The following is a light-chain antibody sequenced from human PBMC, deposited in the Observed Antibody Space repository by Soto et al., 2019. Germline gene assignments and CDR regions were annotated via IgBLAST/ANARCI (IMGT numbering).Light chain of an antibody. J-gene: IGKJ5*01. CDR1: QSISSY. CDR3: QQCASTPRT. V-gene: IGKV1-39*01. Sequence: DIQLTQSQSFLSASIGDRVTITCRASQSISSYLNWYQQKPGKAPKLLIYAASSLQSGVPSRFSGSGSGTDFTLTISSLQPEDFATYYCQQCASTPRTFGQGTRLDNK. CDR2: AAS.